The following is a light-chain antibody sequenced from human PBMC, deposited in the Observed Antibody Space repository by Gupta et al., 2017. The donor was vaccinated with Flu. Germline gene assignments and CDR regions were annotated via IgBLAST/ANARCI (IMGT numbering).Light chain of an antibody. V-gene: IGLV4-69*01. Sequence: QLVLTQSPSASASLGASVKLTCTLRSGHSSYAIAWHQQQPEKGPRYLMKLNSDGSHSKGDGIPDRFSGSSSGAERYLTISSLQSEDEADYYCQTWGTGPRWVFGGGTKLTVL. CDR2: LNSDGSH. CDR3: QTWGTGPRWV. CDR1: SGHSSYA. J-gene: IGLJ3*02.